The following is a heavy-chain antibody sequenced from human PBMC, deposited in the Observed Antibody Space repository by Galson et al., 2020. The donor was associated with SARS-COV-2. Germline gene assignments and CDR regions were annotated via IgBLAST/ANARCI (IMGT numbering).Heavy chain of an antibody. V-gene: IGHV3-23*01. Sequence: GGSLRLSCAVYGFTFSSYAMIWVRQTPGKGLEWVSAISGSGGSTYYADSVKGRFTISRDNSKNTLYLQMDSLRAEDTAIYYCAKDSSDSGGFDIWGQGTMVTVSS. CDR3: AKDSSDSGGFDI. J-gene: IGHJ3*02. CDR2: ISGSGGST. CDR1: GFTFSSYA. D-gene: IGHD4-17*01.